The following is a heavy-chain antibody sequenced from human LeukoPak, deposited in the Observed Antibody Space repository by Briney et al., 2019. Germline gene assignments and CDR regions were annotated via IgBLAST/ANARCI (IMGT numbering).Heavy chain of an antibody. Sequence: GGSLRLSCEAPGFSFSNYWMEWVRQAPGKGLVWVSRINTDGSMITHADSVKGRFTISRDNAKNTLYLQMNSLRAEDTAVYYCARDKDWGFGDYWGQGILVTVSS. V-gene: IGHV3-74*01. CDR1: GFSFSNYW. CDR3: ARDKDWGFGDY. D-gene: IGHD7-27*01. CDR2: INTDGSMI. J-gene: IGHJ4*02.